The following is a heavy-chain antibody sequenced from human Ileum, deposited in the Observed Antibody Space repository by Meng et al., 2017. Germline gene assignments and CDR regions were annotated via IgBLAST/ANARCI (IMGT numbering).Heavy chain of an antibody. V-gene: IGHV4-4*02. Sequence: QLQLQESGPRLVQPSGPLSLACAVSGDSIGNSKWWSWLRQPPGKGLEWIGEISNSGKTVYSPSLKSRVRISLDKSNNQFSLTLNSVTAADTAMYYCARERIRELGLFDSWGQGTLVTVSS. J-gene: IGHJ4*02. CDR1: GDSIGNSKW. D-gene: IGHD3-10*01. CDR3: ARERIRELGLFDS. CDR2: ISNSGKT.